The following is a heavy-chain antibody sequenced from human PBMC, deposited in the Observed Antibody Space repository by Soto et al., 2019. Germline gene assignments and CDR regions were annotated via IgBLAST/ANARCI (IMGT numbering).Heavy chain of an antibody. D-gene: IGHD4-17*01. CDR3: ARFSDYGDVDY. V-gene: IGHV1-69*02. CDR1: GGTFSSYT. CDR2: IIPILGIA. Sequence: QVQLVQSGAEVKKPGSSVKVSCKASGGTFSSYTISWVRQAPGQGLEWMGRIIPILGIANYAQKFQGRVAITADKSTSTAYMELSSLRSEDTAVYYCARFSDYGDVDYWGQGTLVTVSS. J-gene: IGHJ4*02.